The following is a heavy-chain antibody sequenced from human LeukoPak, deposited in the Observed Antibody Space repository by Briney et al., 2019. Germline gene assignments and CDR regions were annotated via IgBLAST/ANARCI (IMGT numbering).Heavy chain of an antibody. D-gene: IGHD1-26*01. Sequence: SETLSLTCTVSGGSISSSSYYWGWIRQPPGKGLEWIGSIYYSGSTYYNPSLKSRVTISVDTSKNQFSLKLSSVTAADTAVYYCAREISSEYSGSYYFDYWGQGTLVTVSS. CDR3: AREISSEYSGSYYFDY. CDR2: IYYSGST. CDR1: GGSISSSSYY. J-gene: IGHJ4*02. V-gene: IGHV4-39*07.